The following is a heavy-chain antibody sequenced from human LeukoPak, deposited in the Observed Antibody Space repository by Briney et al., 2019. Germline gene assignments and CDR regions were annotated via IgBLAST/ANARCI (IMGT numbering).Heavy chain of an antibody. J-gene: IGHJ4*02. Sequence: GGSLRLSCAASGFTVSSNHMSWVRQAPGKGLEWVSVIYSGGSAYYADSVKGRFTISRDNSKNTLYLQMNSLRADDTAVYHCAREDPIVYWGQGTLVTVSS. CDR2: IYSGGSA. V-gene: IGHV3-66*02. CDR1: GFTVSSNH. CDR3: AREDPIVY. D-gene: IGHD3-16*02.